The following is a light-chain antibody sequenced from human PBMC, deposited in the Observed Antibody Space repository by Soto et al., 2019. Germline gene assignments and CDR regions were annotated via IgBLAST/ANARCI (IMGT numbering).Light chain of an antibody. J-gene: IGLJ1*01. V-gene: IGLV2-14*01. CDR1: SSDVGGYKY. Sequence: QSVLTQPASVSGSPGQSITISCTGTSSDVGGYKYVSWYQQHPDKAPKLIIYDVTNRPSGISNRFSGSKSDNTASLTISGLQAEDEADYYCSSYTSSSSYVFGTGTKLTVL. CDR3: SSYTSSSSYV. CDR2: DVT.